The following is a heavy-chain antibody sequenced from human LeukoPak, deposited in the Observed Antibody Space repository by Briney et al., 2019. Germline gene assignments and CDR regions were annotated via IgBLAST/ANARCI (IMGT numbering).Heavy chain of an antibody. CDR1: VSTVTSSG. Sequence: ASVTLSFTASVSTVTSSGITWGRQAPGQGLEWMGWISAYNRNTNYAQKLQGRVTMTTHTSTSTAYMELRSLRSDDTAVYYCARSMVRVVITIDYWGQGTLVTVSS. D-gene: IGHD3-10*01. CDR2: ISAYNRNT. J-gene: IGHJ4*02. CDR3: ARSMVRVVITIDY. V-gene: IGHV1-18*01.